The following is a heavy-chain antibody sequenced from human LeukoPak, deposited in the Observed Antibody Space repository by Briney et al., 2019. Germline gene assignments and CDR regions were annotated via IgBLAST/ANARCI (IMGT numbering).Heavy chain of an antibody. V-gene: IGHV3-23*01. Sequence: GGSLRLSCAASGFMFRSYAMTWVRQAPGKGLEWVSSISTSGGNTYYPDSVKGRFTISRDNSKNTLYLQMNSLRAEDTAVYYCARDQVVVTASRFDYWGQGTLVTVSS. CDR1: GFMFRSYA. J-gene: IGHJ4*02. D-gene: IGHD2-15*01. CDR2: ISTSGGNT. CDR3: ARDQVVVTASRFDY.